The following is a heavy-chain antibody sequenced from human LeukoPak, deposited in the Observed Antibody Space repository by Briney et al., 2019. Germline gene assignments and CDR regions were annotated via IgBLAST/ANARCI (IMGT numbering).Heavy chain of an antibody. Sequence: SVKVSCKASGGTFSSYAISWVRQAPGQGPEWMGGIIPIFGTANYAQKFQGRVTITADKSTSTAYMELSSLRSEDTAVYYCARGPLRLGELSLVNWFDPWGQGTLVTVSS. CDR2: IIPIFGTA. CDR3: ARGPLRLGELSLVNWFDP. V-gene: IGHV1-69*06. D-gene: IGHD3-16*02. J-gene: IGHJ5*02. CDR1: GGTFSSYA.